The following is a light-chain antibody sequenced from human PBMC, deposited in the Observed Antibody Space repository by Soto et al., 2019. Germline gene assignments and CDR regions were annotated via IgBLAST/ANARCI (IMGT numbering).Light chain of an antibody. CDR3: TSYTSSSTLVV. Sequence: QSALTQPASVSGTAGQSITFSCTGTSSDVGAYNYVSWYQQHPGKAPKLIIYDVSERPSGVSSRFSGSKSGNTASLTISGLQAEDEADYYCTSYTSSSTLVVFGGGTKLTVL. J-gene: IGLJ2*01. CDR1: SSDVGAYNY. CDR2: DVS. V-gene: IGLV2-14*03.